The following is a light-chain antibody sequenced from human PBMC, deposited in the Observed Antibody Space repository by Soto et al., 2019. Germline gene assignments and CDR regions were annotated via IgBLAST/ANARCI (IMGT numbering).Light chain of an antibody. V-gene: IGLV1-47*01. J-gene: IGLJ3*02. CDR1: GSNIERNS. CDR2: RNN. CDR3: ASWDDTLDAQV. Sequence: QSVLTQPPSASGTPGQRVTISCSGGGSNIERNSVYWYQQIPGTAPKLLIYRNNQRPSGVPDRFSGSKSGTSVSLAISGLRSDDEATYYCASWDDTLDAQVFGGGTKVTVL.